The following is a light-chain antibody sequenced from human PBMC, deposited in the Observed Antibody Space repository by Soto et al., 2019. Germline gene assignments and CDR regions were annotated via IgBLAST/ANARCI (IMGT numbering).Light chain of an antibody. V-gene: IGKV2-28*01. J-gene: IGKJ1*01. CDR2: LGS. Sequence: DIVMTQSPLSLPVTPGEPASISCTSSQSLLNSNGNNYLDWYVQKPGQSPQLLTHLGSKRASGVADRLSGSGSGTSFTLTSRRVEAEDVGVYYCMQPLRNPWTFGQGTKVEIK. CDR1: QSLLNSNGNNY. CDR3: MQPLRNPWT.